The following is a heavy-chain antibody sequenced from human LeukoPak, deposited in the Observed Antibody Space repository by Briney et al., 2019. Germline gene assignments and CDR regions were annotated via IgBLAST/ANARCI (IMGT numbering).Heavy chain of an antibody. CDR2: IFPGDSDT. CDR3: ATMRELEFEEYYFDN. Sequence: GESLKISCKGSGYSFTSYWIGWVRQMPGKGLEWMGIIFPGDSDTTYSPSFQGQVTFSVDKSINTAYLQWSSLQASDTAIYYCATMRELEFEEYYFDNWGQGTLVTVSS. V-gene: IGHV5-51*01. J-gene: IGHJ4*02. D-gene: IGHD1-1*01. CDR1: GYSFTSYW.